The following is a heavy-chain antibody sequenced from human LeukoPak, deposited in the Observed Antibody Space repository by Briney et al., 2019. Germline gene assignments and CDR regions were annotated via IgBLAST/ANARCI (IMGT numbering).Heavy chain of an antibody. CDR2: ISSSSSYI. D-gene: IGHD6-19*01. Sequence: GGSRRLSCAASGFTFSSYSMNWVRQAPGKGLEWVSSISSSSSYIYYADSVKGRFTISRDNAKNSLYLQMNSLRAEDTAVYYCARGIAVAGFDYWGQGTLVTVSS. CDR3: ARGIAVAGFDY. J-gene: IGHJ4*02. V-gene: IGHV3-21*01. CDR1: GFTFSSYS.